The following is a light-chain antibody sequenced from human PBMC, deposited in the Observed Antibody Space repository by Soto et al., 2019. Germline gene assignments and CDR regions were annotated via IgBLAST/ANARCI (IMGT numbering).Light chain of an antibody. Sequence: DIQMTQSPSSLSAAIGDRVTITCRARQGIGNDLAWYQQKPGKAPELLIYAASTLQSGVPSRLSCIGSGTDFTVHISSLQPEAVVTYYCQKYDSVTFTFGPGTKVDI. CDR2: AAS. CDR1: QGIGND. CDR3: QKYDSVTFT. J-gene: IGKJ3*01. V-gene: IGKV1-27*01.